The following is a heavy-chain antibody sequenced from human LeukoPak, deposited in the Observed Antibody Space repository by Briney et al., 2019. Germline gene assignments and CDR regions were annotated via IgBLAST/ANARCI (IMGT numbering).Heavy chain of an antibody. CDR3: AREGYYGSGSPPSLYFDY. CDR2: TSSDLNVK. D-gene: IGHD3-10*01. CDR1: VFTFRHYV. J-gene: IGHJ4*02. V-gene: IGHV3-30-3*01. Sequence: GGSLRLSCAASVFTFRHYVIHGVRQARGKGLEWVAVTSSDLNVKLYADSVKGRFTISRDNSRSTLYLQMNSLRPEDTAIYYCAREGYYGSGSPPSLYFDYWGQGTLVTVSS.